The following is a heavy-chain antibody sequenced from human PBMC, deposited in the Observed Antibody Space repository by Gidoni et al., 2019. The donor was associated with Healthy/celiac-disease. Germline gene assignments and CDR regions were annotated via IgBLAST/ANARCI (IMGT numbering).Heavy chain of an antibody. CDR3: AKDIRYLWGGFDY. J-gene: IGHJ4*02. CDR1: GFTFSSYA. D-gene: IGHD3-16*01. Sequence: EVKLLESGGGLVQPGGSLRLSCAASGFTFSSYAMSWVRQAPGEGLEWVSAISGSGGSTYYADSVKGRFTISRDNSKNTLYLQMNSLRAEDTAVYYCAKDIRYLWGGFDYWGQGTLVTVSS. CDR2: ISGSGGST. V-gene: IGHV3-23*01.